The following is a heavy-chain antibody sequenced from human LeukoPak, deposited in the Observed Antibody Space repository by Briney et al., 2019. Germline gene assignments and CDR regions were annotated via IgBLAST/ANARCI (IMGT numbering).Heavy chain of an antibody. CDR3: ARDCSGGSCYAH. V-gene: IGHV3-48*03. CDR1: GFTFSSYE. Sequence: QPGGSLRLSCAASGFTFSSYEMNWVRQAPGKGLEWVSYISSSGSMINYADSVNARFTISRDTAKTSLCLQMNSLRAEDTAVYYSARDCSGGSCYAHWGQGTLVTVSS. J-gene: IGHJ4*02. CDR2: ISSSGSMI. D-gene: IGHD2-15*01.